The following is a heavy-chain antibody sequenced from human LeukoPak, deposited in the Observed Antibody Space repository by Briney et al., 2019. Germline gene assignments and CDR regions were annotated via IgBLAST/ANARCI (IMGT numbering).Heavy chain of an antibody. CDR3: ARIEVAGHGFDY. CDR2: MRSKAYGGAT. V-gene: IGHV3-49*04. J-gene: IGHJ4*02. Sequence: GSLKLSFTTPGFPFRYYAVAWVRPAPGKGPEGVCLMRSKAYGGATEYAASVKGRFTISRDDSKSIAHLQMNSQRTEDTAMYYCARIEVAGHGFDYWVQGTLVTVSP. CDR1: GFPFRYYA.